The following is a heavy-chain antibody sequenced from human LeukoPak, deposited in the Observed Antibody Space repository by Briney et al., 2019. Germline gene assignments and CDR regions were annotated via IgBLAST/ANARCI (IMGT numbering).Heavy chain of an antibody. Sequence: GESLKISCKGSGYSFTSYWIGWVRQMPGKGLGWMGIIYPGDSDTRYSPSFQGQVTISADKSISTAYLQWSSLKASDTAMYYCARHARGLEWLSDFDYWGQGTLVTVSS. V-gene: IGHV5-51*01. CDR1: GYSFTSYW. D-gene: IGHD3-3*01. CDR3: ARHARGLEWLSDFDY. J-gene: IGHJ4*02. CDR2: IYPGDSDT.